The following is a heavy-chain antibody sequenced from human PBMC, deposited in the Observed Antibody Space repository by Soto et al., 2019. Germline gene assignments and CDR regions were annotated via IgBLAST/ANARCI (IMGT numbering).Heavy chain of an antibody. CDR1: GYTFTSYG. CDR2: ISAYNGNT. Sequence: ASVKVSCKASGYTFTSYGSSWVRRAPGHGLEWMGWISAYNGNTNYAQKLQGRVTMTTDTSTSTAYMELRSLRSDDTAVYYCARVGGYNLGGYFQGWGQGTLVNVSS. D-gene: IGHD5-12*01. V-gene: IGHV1-18*04. J-gene: IGHJ4*02. CDR3: ARVGGYNLGGYFQG.